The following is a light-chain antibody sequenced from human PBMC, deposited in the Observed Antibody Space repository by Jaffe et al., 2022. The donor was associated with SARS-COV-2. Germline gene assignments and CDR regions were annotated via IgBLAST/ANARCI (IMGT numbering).Light chain of an antibody. V-gene: IGLV3-21*02. CDR2: DIA. CDR3: HVWDGSIVHGV. Sequence: SVLAQPPSVSVAPGQTATISCDTSNIGHNSVHWYKQQPGQAPVLVVYDIAERPSGIPERFSGSKSGNSATLTISRVEAGDEADYYCHVWDGSIVHGVFGGGTKLTVL. CDR1: NIGHNS. J-gene: IGLJ3*02.